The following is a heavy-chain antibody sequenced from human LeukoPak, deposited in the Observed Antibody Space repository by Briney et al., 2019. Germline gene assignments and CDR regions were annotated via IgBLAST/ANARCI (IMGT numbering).Heavy chain of an antibody. J-gene: IGHJ4*02. CDR1: GFTFSNAS. CDR2: VKSKTNGGTT. D-gene: IGHD6-13*01. Sequence: GGSLRLSCAASGFTFSNASMSWVRQAPGKGLEWVGRVKSKTNGGTTAYAAPVKGRFTISRDDSKNTYLQMNSLKSEDTAVYYCTAGIGHSDFDYWGQGTLVTVSS. CDR3: TAGIGHSDFDY. V-gene: IGHV3-15*01.